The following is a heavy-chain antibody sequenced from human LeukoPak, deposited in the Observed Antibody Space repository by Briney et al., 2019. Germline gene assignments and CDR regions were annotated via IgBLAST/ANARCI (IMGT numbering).Heavy chain of an antibody. CDR1: GFTCDDYA. D-gene: IGHD5-18*01. Sequence: LPGGSLRLXCAASGFTCDDYAMQWVRQAPGKGLEWVSLISGDGGSTYYADSVKGRFTISRDNSKNSLYLQMNSLRTEDTALYYCAKDKSNTAEDYWGQGTLVTVSS. CDR2: ISGDGGST. J-gene: IGHJ4*02. V-gene: IGHV3-43*02. CDR3: AKDKSNTAEDY.